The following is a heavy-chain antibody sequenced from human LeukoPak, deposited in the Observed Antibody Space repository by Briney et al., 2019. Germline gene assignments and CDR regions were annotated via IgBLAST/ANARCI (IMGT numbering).Heavy chain of an antibody. CDR3: ARDVGARLPGL. D-gene: IGHD6-6*01. J-gene: IGHJ4*02. Sequence: TPSETLSLTCAVSGGSISSNNWVSWVRQPPGKGLDWIGEIYHSGNANYNPSLKTRVTMSVDKSKNQFSLILSSVTAADTAVYYCARDVGARLPGLWGQGTLVTVSS. CDR1: GGSISSNNW. V-gene: IGHV4-4*02. CDR2: IYHSGNA.